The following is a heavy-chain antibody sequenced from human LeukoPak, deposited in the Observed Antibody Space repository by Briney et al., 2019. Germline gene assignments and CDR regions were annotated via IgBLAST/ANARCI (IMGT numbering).Heavy chain of an antibody. CDR1: GGSLSSGGYY. CDR2: IYYSGST. J-gene: IGHJ3*02. CDR3: ARKRKIANAFDI. V-gene: IGHV4-31*03. D-gene: IGHD6-13*01. Sequence: SETLSLTCTVSGGSLSSGGYYWSWIRQHPGTGLEWIGYIYYSGSTYYNPSLKSRVTISVDTSKNQFSLKLSSVTAADTAVYYCARKRKIANAFDIWGQGTMVTVSS.